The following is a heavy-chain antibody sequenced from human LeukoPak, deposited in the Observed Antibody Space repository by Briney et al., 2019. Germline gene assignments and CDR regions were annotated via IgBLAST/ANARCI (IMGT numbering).Heavy chain of an antibody. CDR1: VGSLSSYY. Sequence: SETLCPSPTLSVGSLSSYYWSWIRRPPGKGLEWIGYIYYSGSTNYNPSLKSRVSISVDTSKNQFSLKVSSVTPADTAVYYCARGRAAAEVYWGQGTLVTVSS. D-gene: IGHD6-13*01. CDR2: IYYSGST. J-gene: IGHJ4*02. CDR3: ARGRAAAEVY. V-gene: IGHV4-59*01.